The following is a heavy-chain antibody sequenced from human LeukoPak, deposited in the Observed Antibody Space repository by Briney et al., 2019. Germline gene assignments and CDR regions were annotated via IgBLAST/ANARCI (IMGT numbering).Heavy chain of an antibody. CDR2: IYYSGST. V-gene: IGHV4-59*01. CDR3: ALPWIAAAGLYFDY. CDR1: GGSLSSYY. Sequence: SETLSLTCTVSGGSLSSYYWSWIRQPPGKGLEWIGYIYYSGSTNYNPSLKSRVTISVDTSKNQFSLKLSSVTAADTAVYYCALPWIAAAGLYFDYWGQGTLVTVSS. J-gene: IGHJ4*02. D-gene: IGHD6-13*01.